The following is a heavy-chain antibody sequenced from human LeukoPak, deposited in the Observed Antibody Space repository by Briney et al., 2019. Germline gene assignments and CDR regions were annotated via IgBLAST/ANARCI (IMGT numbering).Heavy chain of an antibody. J-gene: IGHJ3*02. CDR2: IYYSGST. V-gene: IGHV4-39*01. CDR3: ARYLSAYYYDSSGYSDAFDI. CDR1: GGSISSSSYY. D-gene: IGHD3-22*01. Sequence: SETLSLTCTVSGGSISSSSYYWGWIRQPPGKGLEWIGSIYYSGSTYYNPSLKSRVTISVDTSKNQFSLKLSSVTAADTAVYYCARYLSAYYYDSSGYSDAFDIWGQGTMVTVSS.